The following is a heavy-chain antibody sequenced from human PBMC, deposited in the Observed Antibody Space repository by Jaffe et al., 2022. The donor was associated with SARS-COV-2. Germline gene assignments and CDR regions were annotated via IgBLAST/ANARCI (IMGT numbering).Heavy chain of an antibody. CDR1: GYTFTTYG. Sequence: QVQLVQSGSELKKSGASVKVSCKASGYTFTTYGINWVRHAPGQGLEWMGWINTNTGNPTYAQGFTGRFVFSLDTSVTTTYLQIRSLKPEDTAVYYCARGTAFDYWGQGTLVTVSS. CDR2: INTNTGNP. V-gene: IGHV7-4-1*02. J-gene: IGHJ4*02. CDR3: ARGTAFDY. D-gene: IGHD4-17*01.